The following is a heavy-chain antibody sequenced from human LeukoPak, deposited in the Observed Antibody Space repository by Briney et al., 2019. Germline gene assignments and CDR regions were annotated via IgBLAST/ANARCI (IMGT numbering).Heavy chain of an antibody. J-gene: IGHJ4*02. Sequence: RPGGSLRLSCAASGFTFSDHWMSWVRQAPGKGLEWVANINEDGSDKYYVDSVKGRFTISRDNVKNSLYLQMNSLRAEDTAVYYCARGNVAVSRDYWGQGTLATVSS. CDR3: ARGNVAVSRDY. D-gene: IGHD2-21*01. CDR1: GFTFSDHW. V-gene: IGHV3-7*01. CDR2: INEDGSDK.